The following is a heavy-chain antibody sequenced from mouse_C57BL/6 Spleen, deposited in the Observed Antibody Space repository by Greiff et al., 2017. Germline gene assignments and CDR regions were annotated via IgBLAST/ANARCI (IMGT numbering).Heavy chain of an antibody. CDR3: AQGGGYYYCSSSYYYAMDY. CDR2: VYPGDGDT. Sequence: QVQLQQSGAELVKPGASVKISCKASGYAFSSYWLNWVKQRPGKGLERIGQVYPGDGDTNYNGQFNGKATLTADKSSSTAYMQLSSLTSEDSAVYFCAQGGGYYYCSSSYYYAMDYWGQGTSVTVSS. V-gene: IGHV1-80*01. D-gene: IGHD1-1*01. CDR1: GYAFSSYW. J-gene: IGHJ4*01.